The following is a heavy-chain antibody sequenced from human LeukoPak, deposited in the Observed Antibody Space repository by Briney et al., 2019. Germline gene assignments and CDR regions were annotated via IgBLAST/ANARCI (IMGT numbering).Heavy chain of an antibody. V-gene: IGHV1-69*10. CDR2: IIPIFNIV. D-gene: IGHD2-2*01. Sequence: SVKVSCKVSGGTFSSNAISWVRQAPGQGLEWMGGIIPIFNIVNCAHKFQGRVTITADKSTSTASMELISLRFEDTAVYYCARGRLIGAPDERYYLDYWGQGTLVTVSS. CDR1: GGTFSSNA. J-gene: IGHJ4*02. CDR3: ARGRLIGAPDERYYLDY.